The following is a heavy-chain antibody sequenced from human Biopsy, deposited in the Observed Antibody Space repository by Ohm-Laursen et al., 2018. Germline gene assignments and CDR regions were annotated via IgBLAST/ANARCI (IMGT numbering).Heavy chain of an antibody. CDR2: IYYSGST. V-gene: IGHV4-39*01. J-gene: IGHJ4*02. CDR3: ARQEFATSPLDY. Sequence: SDTLSLTCIVTGGSISRSSYYWDWIRQPPGKGLEWIGSIYYSGSTYYNPSLKSRVTISADRSKNQFSLKLTSVTAADTAMYYCARQEFATSPLDYWGQGSLVTGSS. CDR1: GGSISRSSYY. D-gene: IGHD3-10*01.